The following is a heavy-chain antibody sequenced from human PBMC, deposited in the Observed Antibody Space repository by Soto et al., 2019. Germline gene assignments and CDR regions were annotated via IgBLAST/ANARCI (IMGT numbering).Heavy chain of an antibody. CDR3: VRGYCTTNTCDGWVDP. CDR2: LDPGGGTT. D-gene: IGHD2-8*01. J-gene: IGHJ5*02. CDR1: GYTFTTFY. Sequence: QVQLVQSGAEVKKPGASVKISCKATGYTFTTFYIHWVRQAPGQGFEWMGRLDPGGGTTTYAQKFQRRVTMTRDTSTSTVYMDLRSLRSEDTAVYYCVRGYCTTNTCDGWVDPWGQGTLVTVSS. V-gene: IGHV1-46*01.